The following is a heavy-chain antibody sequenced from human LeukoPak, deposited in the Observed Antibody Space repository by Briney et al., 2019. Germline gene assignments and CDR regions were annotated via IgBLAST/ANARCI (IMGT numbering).Heavy chain of an antibody. V-gene: IGHV3-49*03. J-gene: IGHJ4*02. CDR2: IRSYAYGGTT. CDR3: TRASYYDSSGYYYRVGDY. CDR1: GFTFGDYG. D-gene: IGHD3-22*01. Sequence: GGSLRLSCTASGFTFGDYGMSWFRQAPGKGREWVGFIRSYAYGGTTEYAASVKGRFTISRDDSKSIAYLQMNSRKTEDTAMYSCTRASYYDSSGYYYRVGDYWGQGTLVTVSS.